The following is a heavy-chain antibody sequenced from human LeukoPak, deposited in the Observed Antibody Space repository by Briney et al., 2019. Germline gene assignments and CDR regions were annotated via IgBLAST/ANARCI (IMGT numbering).Heavy chain of an antibody. J-gene: IGHJ4*02. CDR3: ARDRGWSKIDY. D-gene: IGHD6-19*01. CDR1: GFTFSSYW. CDR2: IKQDGSEK. V-gene: IGHV3-7*03. Sequence: GGSLRLSCAASGFTFSSYWMSWVRQAPGKGLEWVANIKQDGSEKYYVDSVKGRFTISRDNAKNSLYLQMNRLRADDTAVYYCARDRGWSKIDYWGQGTLVTVSS.